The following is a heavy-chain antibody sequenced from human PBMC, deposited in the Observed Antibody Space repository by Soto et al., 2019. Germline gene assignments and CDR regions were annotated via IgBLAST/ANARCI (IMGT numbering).Heavy chain of an antibody. V-gene: IGHV4-59*08. CDR2: IYYRGNT. CDR1: GGSIGTYY. J-gene: IGHJ4*02. Sequence: SETLSLTCTVSGGSIGTYYWSWIRQPPGKGLEWIGYIYYRGNTDYNPSLKSRVTISLDTPKNQFPLKLSSVTAADTAVYYCAIHPGYYDILTGYTTYYFDYWGQGILVTVSS. D-gene: IGHD3-9*01. CDR3: AIHPGYYDILTGYTTYYFDY.